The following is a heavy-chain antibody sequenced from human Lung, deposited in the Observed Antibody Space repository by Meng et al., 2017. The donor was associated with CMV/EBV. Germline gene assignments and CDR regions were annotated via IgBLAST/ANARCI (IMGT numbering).Heavy chain of an antibody. V-gene: IGHV3-48*03. CDR3: ARDKSGPFTTPYYYYGMDV. Sequence: GGSXRLXCAASGFTFRSYEMNWVRQAPGMGLEWVSYISSSGDIIYYADSVKGRFSISRDNAKNSLYLQMSSLRADDTAVYYCARDKSGPFTTPYYYYGMDVWXQGTRVTVSS. D-gene: IGHD1-26*01. CDR2: ISSSGDII. CDR1: GFTFRSYE. J-gene: IGHJ6*02.